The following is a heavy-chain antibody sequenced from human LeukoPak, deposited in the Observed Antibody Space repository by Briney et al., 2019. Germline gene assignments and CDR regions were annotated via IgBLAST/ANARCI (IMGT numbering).Heavy chain of an antibody. D-gene: IGHD3-3*01. CDR2: IYYKGDT. V-gene: IGHV4-30-4*01. J-gene: IGHJ4*02. CDR3: VRHYHCGSGRYYFDP. CDR1: GGSFSNTDCY. Sequence: PSQTLSLTCTVSGGSFSNTDCYWSWVRQPPGKGLEYIGYIYYKGDTYYNPSLRSRCVISLDTSKNQFSLKLNSVTAADTAVYYCVRHYHCGSGRYYFDPWGQGTLVTVSS.